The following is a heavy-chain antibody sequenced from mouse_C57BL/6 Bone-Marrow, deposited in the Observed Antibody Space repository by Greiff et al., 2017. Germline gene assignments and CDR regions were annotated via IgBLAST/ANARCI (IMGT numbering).Heavy chain of an antibody. CDR2: IDPANGNT. CDR1: GFNIKNTY. J-gene: IGHJ3*01. V-gene: IGHV14-3*01. D-gene: IGHD1-1*01. Sequence: VQLKESVAELVRPGASVKLSCTASGFNIKNTYMHWVKQRPEQGLEWIGRIDPANGNTKYAPKFQGKATITADTSSNTAYLQLSSLTSEDTAIYYCARSYDYGSRTWFAYWGQGTLVTVSA. CDR3: ARSYDYGSRTWFAY.